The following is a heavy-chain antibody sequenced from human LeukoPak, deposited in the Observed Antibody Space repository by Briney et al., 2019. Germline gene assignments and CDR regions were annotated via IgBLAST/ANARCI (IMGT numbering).Heavy chain of an antibody. CDR2: IHSSGAT. CDR3: TFFGDSNH. J-gene: IGHJ5*02. D-gene: IGHD4-17*01. Sequence: GGSLTLSCAASGFTGSNNYVSWVRQAPGMGLEWVSAIHSSGATYYADSVKGRFTISRDTSKNTLYLQISSLRVEDTAVYYCTFFGDSNHWGQGTLVTVSS. CDR1: GFTGSNNY. V-gene: IGHV3-53*01.